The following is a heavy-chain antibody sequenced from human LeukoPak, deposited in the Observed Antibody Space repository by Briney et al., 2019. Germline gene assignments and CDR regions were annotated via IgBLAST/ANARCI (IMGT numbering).Heavy chain of an antibody. J-gene: IGHJ3*02. CDR2: IYYSGST. Sequence: SETLSLTCTVSGGSISSYYWSRIRQPPGKGLEWIGYIYYSGSTNYNPSLKSRVTISLDTSKNRFSLKLSSVTAADTAVYYCARLITMVRGVTTDAFDIWGQGTMVTVSS. CDR3: ARLITMVRGVTTDAFDI. V-gene: IGHV4-59*08. D-gene: IGHD3-10*01. CDR1: GGSISSYY.